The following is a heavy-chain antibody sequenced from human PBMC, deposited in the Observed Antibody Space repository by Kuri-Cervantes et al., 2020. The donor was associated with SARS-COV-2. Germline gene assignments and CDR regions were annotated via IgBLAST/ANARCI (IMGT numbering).Heavy chain of an antibody. Sequence: GGSLRLSCKGSGYSFTSYWIGWVRQMPGKGLEWMGIIYPGDSDTRYSPSFQGQVTISADKSISTAYLQWSSLKASDTAMYYCARLDSSGWYGILSDAFDIWGQGTMVTVSS. CDR2: IYPGDSDT. D-gene: IGHD6-13*01. CDR1: GYSFTSYW. V-gene: IGHV5-51*01. CDR3: ARLDSSGWYGILSDAFDI. J-gene: IGHJ3*02.